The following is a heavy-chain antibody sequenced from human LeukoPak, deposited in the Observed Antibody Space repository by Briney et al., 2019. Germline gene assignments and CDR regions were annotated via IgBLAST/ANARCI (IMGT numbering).Heavy chain of an antibody. CDR1: GYTLTELS. CDR2: FEPEDGET. J-gene: IGHJ5*02. CDR3: ATAPADIVLMDRWYNWFDP. V-gene: IGHV1-24*01. D-gene: IGHD2-8*01. Sequence: ASVKVSCKVSGYTLTELSMHWVRQAPGKGLEWMGGFEPEDGETIYAQKFQGRVTMTEDTSTDTAYMELSSLRSEDTAVYYCATAPADIVLMDRWYNWFDPWGQGTLVTVSS.